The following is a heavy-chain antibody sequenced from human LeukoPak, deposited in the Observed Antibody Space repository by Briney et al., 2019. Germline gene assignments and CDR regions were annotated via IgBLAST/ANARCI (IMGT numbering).Heavy chain of an antibody. CDR2: INHSGST. CDR3: ARGRRVIGFDY. V-gene: IGHV4-34*01. D-gene: IGHD2-21*01. Sequence: SETLSLTCAVYGGSFSGYYWSWIRQPPGKGLELIGEINHSGSTNYNPSVKSRVTISIDTSKNQFSLKLSSVTAADTAVYYCARGRRVIGFDYWGQGTLVTVSS. J-gene: IGHJ4*02. CDR1: GGSFSGYY.